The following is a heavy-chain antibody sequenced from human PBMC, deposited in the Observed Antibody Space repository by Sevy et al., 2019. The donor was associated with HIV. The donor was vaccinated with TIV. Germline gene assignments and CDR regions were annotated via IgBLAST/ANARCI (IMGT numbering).Heavy chain of an antibody. Sequence: ASVKVSCKASGYTFTGYYMHWVRQAPGQGLEWMGWINPNSGGTNYAQKFQGRVTMTRDTSISTAYMELSRLRSDDTAVYYCARVGASDILTENYYYYYYMDVWGKGTTLTVSS. J-gene: IGHJ6*03. D-gene: IGHD3-9*01. CDR1: GYTFTGYY. V-gene: IGHV1-2*02. CDR3: ARVGASDILTENYYYYYYMDV. CDR2: INPNSGGT.